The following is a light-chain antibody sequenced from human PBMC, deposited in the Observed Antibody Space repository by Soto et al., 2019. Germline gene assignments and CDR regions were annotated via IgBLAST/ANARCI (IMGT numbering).Light chain of an antibody. J-gene: IGKJ2*02. V-gene: IGKV3-20*01. Sequence: EIVLTQSPGTLSLSPGERATLSCRASQSLTSTYLAWYQQKPGQAPRLLIYGASSRATGIPDRFSGSGSVTEFTVTIISMESEDCAVYYCQQYEISPPSCTFGQGTKLEIK. CDR1: QSLTSTY. CDR3: QQYEISPPSCT. CDR2: GAS.